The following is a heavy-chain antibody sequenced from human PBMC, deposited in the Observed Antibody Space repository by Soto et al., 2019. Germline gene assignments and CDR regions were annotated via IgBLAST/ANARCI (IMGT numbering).Heavy chain of an antibody. CDR3: ARIGHSSSSFHY. D-gene: IGHD6-6*01. CDR1: GFTFPNYW. V-gene: IGHV3-7*01. CDR2: INQDGSVK. J-gene: IGHJ4*02. Sequence: GGSLRLCCAASGFTFPNYWMSWVRQAPGKGLEWVANINQDGSVKYYADSVKGRLTISRDNAKKSVYLQINSLRAEDTAVHYCARIGHSSSSFHYWGQGTLVTVSS.